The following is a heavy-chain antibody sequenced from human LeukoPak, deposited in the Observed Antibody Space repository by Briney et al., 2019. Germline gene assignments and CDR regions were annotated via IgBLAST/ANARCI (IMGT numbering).Heavy chain of an antibody. V-gene: IGHV1-2*02. Sequence: ASVKVSCKASGYTFTAYYMHWVRQAPGQGLEWMGWINPNSGGTNYAQKFHGRVTLTRDTSISTAHMELSRLRSDDTAVHYCARVEGNSGFDSAVADTYYYYGMDVWGQGTTVTVSS. J-gene: IGHJ6*02. CDR3: ARVEGNSGFDSAVADTYYYYGMDV. CDR1: GYTFTAYY. CDR2: INPNSGGT. D-gene: IGHD5-12*01.